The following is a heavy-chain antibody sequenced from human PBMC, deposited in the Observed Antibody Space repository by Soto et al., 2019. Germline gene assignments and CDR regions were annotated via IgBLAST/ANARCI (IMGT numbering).Heavy chain of an antibody. CDR2: MLYDGSNK. CDR3: AKDHGSNPRYFDY. V-gene: IGHV3-30*18. D-gene: IGHD2-2*01. Sequence: QVQLVESGGGVVQPGRSLRLSCAASGFTFSRCGMHWVRQAPGKGLEWVAVMLYDGSNKFYADSVKGRFTISRDNSKNTLYLQMNSLRAEDTAVYYCAKDHGSNPRYFDYWGQGTLVTVSS. J-gene: IGHJ4*02. CDR1: GFTFSRCG.